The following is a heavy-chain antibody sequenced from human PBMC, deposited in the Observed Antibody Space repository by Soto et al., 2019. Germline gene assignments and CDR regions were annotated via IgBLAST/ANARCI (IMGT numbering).Heavy chain of an antibody. D-gene: IGHD2-21*01. CDR3: ARGGDVYNFGAVY. Sequence: QVQLVQSGAEVKKPGSSVQVSCKASGGGNLRDYRTTWVRQAPGQGLEWMGGIIPKLGSANYAQNFQGRVTITADESTSTVYMELRSLRSEDTAVYYCARGGDVYNFGAVYWGQGTPVTFSS. CDR1: GGGNLRDYR. J-gene: IGHJ4*02. CDR2: IIPKLGSA. V-gene: IGHV1-69*01.